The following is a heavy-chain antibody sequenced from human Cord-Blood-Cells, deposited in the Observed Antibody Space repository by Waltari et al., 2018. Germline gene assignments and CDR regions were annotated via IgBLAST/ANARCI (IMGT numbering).Heavy chain of an antibody. CDR2: SRCSGSTR. D-gene: IGHD3-10*01. CDR3: ARGARVRGVKLYFDY. Sequence: EVQLVESGGGLVQPGGSLRLSCAASGFTFSSYEMNWVRQAPGKGRDGVSYSRCSGSTRDYADSGKGGFTISRDNAKNSLYLQMNSLRAEDTAVYYCARGARVRGVKLYFDYWGQGTLVTVSS. J-gene: IGHJ4*02. V-gene: IGHV3-48*03. CDR1: GFTFSSYE.